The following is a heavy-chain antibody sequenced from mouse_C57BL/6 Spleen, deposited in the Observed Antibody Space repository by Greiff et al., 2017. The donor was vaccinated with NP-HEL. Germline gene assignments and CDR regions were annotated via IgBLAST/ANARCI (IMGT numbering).Heavy chain of an antibody. CDR3: ARWATDGDDGAWFAY. D-gene: IGHD2-2*01. V-gene: IGHV1-55*01. Sequence: VQLQQPGAELVKPGASVKMSCKASGYTFTSYWITWVKQRPGQGLEWIGDIYPGSGSTNYNEKFKSKATLTVDTSSSTAYMQLSSLTSEDSAVYYCARWATDGDDGAWFAYWGQGTLVTVSA. CDR1: GYTFTSYW. CDR2: IYPGSGST. J-gene: IGHJ3*01.